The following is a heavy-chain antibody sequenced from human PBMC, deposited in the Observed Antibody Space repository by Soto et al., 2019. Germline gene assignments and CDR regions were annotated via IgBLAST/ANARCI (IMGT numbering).Heavy chain of an antibody. Sequence: QITLKESGPTLVKPTQTLTLTCTFSGFSLRDYAVGVGWIRQPPGKALEWLSFIYWNDNEYYSPSLRSRLTISKDTCKNQVVLTMTNMDPVDTATYYCAHGSGWLFDYWGQGTLVTVSS. CDR2: IYWNDNE. J-gene: IGHJ4*02. V-gene: IGHV2-5*01. CDR3: AHGSGWLFDY. CDR1: GFSLRDYAVG. D-gene: IGHD6-19*01.